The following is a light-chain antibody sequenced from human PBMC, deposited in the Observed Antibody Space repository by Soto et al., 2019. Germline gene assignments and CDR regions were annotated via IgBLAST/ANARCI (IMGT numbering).Light chain of an antibody. V-gene: IGKV3-11*01. CDR3: HQRYDWPIT. Sequence: IVLTQSPATLSLSPGDRATLSCRASQNIGSLLAWYQQKPGQAPRLLIHGASNRATGIPARFSGSGYGTDFSLIIPSLEPEDFAFYYCHQRYDWPITFGQGTRLDIK. CDR1: QNIGSL. J-gene: IGKJ5*01. CDR2: GAS.